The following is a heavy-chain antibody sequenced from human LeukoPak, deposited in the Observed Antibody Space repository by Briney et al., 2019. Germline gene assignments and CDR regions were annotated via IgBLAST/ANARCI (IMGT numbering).Heavy chain of an antibody. CDR2: ISSSSRYR. V-gene: IGHV3-21*01. D-gene: IGHD4-11*01. CDR1: GFTFSSYS. J-gene: IGHJ5*02. CDR3: ASHLTMTTET. Sequence: GGSLRLSCAASGFTFSSYSMNWVRQAPGKGLEWVSSISSSSRYRYYADSVKGRFTISRDNAKNSLYLQMNSLRAEDTAGYYCASHLTMTTETWGQGTLVTVSS.